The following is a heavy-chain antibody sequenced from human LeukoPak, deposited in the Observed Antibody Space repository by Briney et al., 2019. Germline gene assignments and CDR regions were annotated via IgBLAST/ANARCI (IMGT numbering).Heavy chain of an antibody. V-gene: IGHV4-39*01. CDR2: ICYSGSS. Sequence: PSETLSLTCKVSGGSISNSSPCWGWIRQPPREGLEWIGSICYSGSSYYNPSLKSRVTISVDTSKNQFSLTLSSVTAADTAVYYCARVCSGGTCSDFWGQGTLVTVSS. CDR1: GGSISNSSPC. J-gene: IGHJ4*02. D-gene: IGHD2-15*01. CDR3: ARVCSGGTCSDF.